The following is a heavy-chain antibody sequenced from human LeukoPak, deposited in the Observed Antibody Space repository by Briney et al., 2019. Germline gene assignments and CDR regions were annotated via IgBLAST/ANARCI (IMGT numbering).Heavy chain of an antibody. J-gene: IGHJ4*02. Sequence: ASETLSLTCTVSGGSISSYYWSWIRQPPGKGLEWIGYIYYSGSTNYNPSLKSRVTISVDTSKNQFSLKLSSVTAADTAVYYCARNSGYDWDLDYWGQGTLVTVSS. CDR2: IYYSGST. CDR1: GGSISSYY. V-gene: IGHV4-59*01. CDR3: ARNSGYDWDLDY. D-gene: IGHD5-12*01.